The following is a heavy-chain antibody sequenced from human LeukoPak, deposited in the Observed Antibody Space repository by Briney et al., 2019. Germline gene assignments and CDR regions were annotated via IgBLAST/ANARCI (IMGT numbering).Heavy chain of an antibody. Sequence: PSETLSLTCTVSGGSINSSSYYWGWIRQPPGKGLEWIGSIYYSGSTYYNPSLKSRVTIFVDTSKNQFSLKLNSVTAADTAVYYCARLRGYDYVWGSSSGYFDYWGQGTLVTVSS. CDR1: GGSINSSSYY. J-gene: IGHJ4*02. CDR3: ARLRGYDYVWGSSSGYFDY. D-gene: IGHD3-16*01. CDR2: IYYSGST. V-gene: IGHV4-39*01.